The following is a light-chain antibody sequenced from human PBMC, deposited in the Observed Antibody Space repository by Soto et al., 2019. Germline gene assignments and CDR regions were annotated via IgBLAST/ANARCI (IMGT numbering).Light chain of an antibody. J-gene: IGKJ1*01. V-gene: IGKV3-15*01. CDR1: QSISTD. Sequence: EIVMTQSPATLSVSPGERATLSCRAGQSISTDLAWYQQKPGQAPRLLMYGVSTRPTGIPARFSGSGSGTEFTLTIYSLQSEDFAVYYCQQYNNWPRTFGQGTKVDIK. CDR3: QQYNNWPRT. CDR2: GVS.